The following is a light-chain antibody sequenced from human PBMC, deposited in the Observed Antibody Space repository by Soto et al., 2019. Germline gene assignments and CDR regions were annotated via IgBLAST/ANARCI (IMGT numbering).Light chain of an antibody. J-gene: IGLJ1*01. CDR2: AVS. V-gene: IGLV2-14*01. CDR3: CSYTRYSPYV. Sequence: SVQTQPPSGSGSPGQSITISCTGTSSDFGGYNFVSWYQHRPGKAPKLMIYAVSNRPSWVYNRFSGSKSGNTASLTISGLQAEDEADYYCCSYTRYSPYVFGTGTKVTVL. CDR1: SSDFGGYNF.